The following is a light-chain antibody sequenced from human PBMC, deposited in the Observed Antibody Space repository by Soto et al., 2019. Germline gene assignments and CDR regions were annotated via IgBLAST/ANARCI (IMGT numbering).Light chain of an antibody. Sequence: QSVLTQPPLASGTLGQRVTISCSGSRSNIGSHTVNWYQQLPGTAPKLLIYSDNQRPSGVPGRFSGSKSGTSASLAISGLQSEDEADYYCAAWDDSLNGPVFGGGTKLTVL. V-gene: IGLV1-44*01. CDR2: SDN. CDR1: RSNIGSHT. CDR3: AAWDDSLNGPV. J-gene: IGLJ2*01.